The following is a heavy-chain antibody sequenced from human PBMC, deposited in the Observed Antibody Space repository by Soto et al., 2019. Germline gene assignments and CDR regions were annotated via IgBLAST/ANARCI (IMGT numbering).Heavy chain of an antibody. V-gene: IGHV1-58*01. CDR3: AADLGSREAYCGGDCYSFYFDY. D-gene: IGHD2-21*02. J-gene: IGHJ4*02. CDR2: IVVGSGNT. CDR1: GFTFTSSA. Sequence: GASVKVSCKASGFTFTSSAVQWVRQARGQRLEWIGWIVVGSGNTNYAQKFQGRVTITRDMSTSTAYMELSSLRSEDTAVYYCAADLGSREAYCGGDCYSFYFDYWGQGTLVTVS.